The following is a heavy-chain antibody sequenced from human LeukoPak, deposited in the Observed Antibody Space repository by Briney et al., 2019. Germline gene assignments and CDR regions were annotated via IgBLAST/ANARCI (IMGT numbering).Heavy chain of an antibody. Sequence: SETLSLTCTVSGGSISSYYWSWIRQPPGKGLEWIGYIYYSGSTNYNPSLKSRVTISVDTSKNQFSLKLSSVTAADTAVYYGARGAAMVRGVKWFDPWGQGTLVTVSS. D-gene: IGHD3-10*01. CDR3: ARGAAMVRGVKWFDP. V-gene: IGHV4-59*01. CDR1: GGSISSYY. CDR2: IYYSGST. J-gene: IGHJ5*02.